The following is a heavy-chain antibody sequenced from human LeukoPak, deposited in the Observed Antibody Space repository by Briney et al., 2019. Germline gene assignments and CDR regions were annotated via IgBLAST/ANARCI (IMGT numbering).Heavy chain of an antibody. D-gene: IGHD3-10*01. V-gene: IGHV3-21*01. CDR3: ARDLHYGSGSYYFDY. J-gene: IGHJ4*02. CDR2: ISSSSSYI. Sequence: PGGSLRLSCAASGFTFSSYSMNWVRQAPGKGLEWVSSISSSSSYIYYADSVKGRFTISRDNAKNSLYLQMNSLRAEDTAVYYCARDLHYGSGSYYFDYWGQGTLVTVSS. CDR1: GFTFSSYS.